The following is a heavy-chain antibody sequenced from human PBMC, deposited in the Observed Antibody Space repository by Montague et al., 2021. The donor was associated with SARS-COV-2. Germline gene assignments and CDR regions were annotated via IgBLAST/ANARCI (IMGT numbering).Heavy chain of an antibody. J-gene: IGHJ4*02. Sequence: SETLSLTCEVSGGSMSGYYWTWIRQSPGKGLEWIGYVHYTGSTKYNPSLKTRVSLSLDTPKNHFSLHLSSVTAADTAVYYCARIGDGYNAPPGYWGQGTLVTVSS. CDR2: VHYTGST. CDR3: ARIGDGYNAPPGY. V-gene: IGHV4-59*12. D-gene: IGHD5-24*01. CDR1: GGSMSGYY.